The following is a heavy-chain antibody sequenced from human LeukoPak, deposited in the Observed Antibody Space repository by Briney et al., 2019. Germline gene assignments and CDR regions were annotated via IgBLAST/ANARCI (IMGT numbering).Heavy chain of an antibody. V-gene: IGHV4-61*02. CDR2: IYTSGST. Sequence: SETLSLTCTVSGGSISSSSYYWSWIRQPAGKGLEWIGRIYTSGSTNYNPSLKSRVTISVDTSKNQSSLKLSSVTAADTAVYYCARDEGYYDFCFAHWGQGTLVTVSS. CDR3: ARDEGYYDFCFAH. CDR1: GGSISSSSYY. J-gene: IGHJ5*02. D-gene: IGHD3-3*01.